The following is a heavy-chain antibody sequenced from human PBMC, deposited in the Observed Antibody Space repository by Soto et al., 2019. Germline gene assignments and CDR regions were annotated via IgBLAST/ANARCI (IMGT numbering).Heavy chain of an antibody. V-gene: IGHV4-30-4*01. J-gene: IGHJ4*02. CDR3: ASGYCSGGSCYPFDY. CDR2: IYYSGIT. Sequence: PSETLSLTCTVSGGSISSGDYYWSWIRQPPGKGLEWIGYIYYSGITYYNPSLKSGVTISVDTSKNQFSLKLSSVTAADTAVYYCASGYCSGGSCYPFDYWGQGTLVTVSS. D-gene: IGHD2-15*01. CDR1: GGSISSGDYY.